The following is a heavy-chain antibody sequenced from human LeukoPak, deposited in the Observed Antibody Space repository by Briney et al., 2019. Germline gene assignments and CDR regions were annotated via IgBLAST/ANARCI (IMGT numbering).Heavy chain of an antibody. CDR2: IYSGGST. Sequence: TGGSLRLSCAASGFTVSSNYMSWVRQAPGKGLEWVSVIYSGGSTYYADSVKGRFTISRDNSKNTLYLQMNSLRAEDTAVYYCAKDSSGYLDYWGQGTLVTVSS. CDR1: GFTVSSNY. J-gene: IGHJ4*02. CDR3: AKDSSGYLDY. V-gene: IGHV3-66*01. D-gene: IGHD3-22*01.